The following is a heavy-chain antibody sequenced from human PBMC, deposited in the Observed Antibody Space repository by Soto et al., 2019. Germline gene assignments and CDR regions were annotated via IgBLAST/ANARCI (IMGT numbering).Heavy chain of an antibody. CDR1: GGSISSYY. Sequence: PPETLSLTCTVSGGSISSYYWSWIRQPAGKGLEWIGRIYTSGSTNYNPSLKSRVTMSVDTSKNQFSLKLSSVTAADTAVYYCARDGAEDIVNWFDPWGQGTLVTVSS. CDR3: ARDGAEDIVNWFDP. CDR2: IYTSGST. J-gene: IGHJ5*02. V-gene: IGHV4-4*07. D-gene: IGHD2-15*01.